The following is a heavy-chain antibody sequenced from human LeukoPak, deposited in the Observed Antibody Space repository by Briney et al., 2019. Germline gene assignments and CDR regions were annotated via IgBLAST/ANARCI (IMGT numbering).Heavy chain of an antibody. J-gene: IGHJ5*02. V-gene: IGHV4-39*07. Sequence: SETLSLTCTVPGGSISSSSYYWGWIRQPPGKGLEWIGSIYYSGSTYYNPSLKSRVTISVDTSKNQFSLKLSSVTAADTAVYYCARAQARGVFNWFDPWGQGTLVTVSS. CDR2: IYYSGST. CDR1: GGSISSSSYY. CDR3: ARAQARGVFNWFDP. D-gene: IGHD3-10*01.